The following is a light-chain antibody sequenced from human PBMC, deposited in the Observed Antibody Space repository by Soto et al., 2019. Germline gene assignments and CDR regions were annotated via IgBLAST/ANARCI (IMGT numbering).Light chain of an antibody. V-gene: IGKV4-1*01. CDR2: WAS. CDR1: QSVFYRSNNKNY. Sequence: TKSPAALGVAVGERATINCKSSQSVFYRSNNKNYFAWYQHNPGQPPKLLIYWASTRDSGVPDRFSGSESGRNSALTVSGLQAEDVAVYYCKEYAALLRAFGGGTKVDIK. J-gene: IGKJ4*01. CDR3: KEYAALLRA.